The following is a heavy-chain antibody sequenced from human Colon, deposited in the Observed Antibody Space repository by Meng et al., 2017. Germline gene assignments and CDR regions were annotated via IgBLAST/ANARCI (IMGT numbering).Heavy chain of an antibody. CDR2: IYHSGSP. CDR1: GDSIRSGGYS. Sequence: QLQLQESGSGLVKPSQTLSLTCAVSGDSIRSGGYSWSWIRQPLGKGLEWIGYIYHSGSPFYNPSLESRVTISVDTSKNQFSLKLSSVTAADTAVYYCARPRQLGVGRFDPWGQGTLVTVSS. D-gene: IGHD3-3*01. CDR3: ARPRQLGVGRFDP. J-gene: IGHJ5*02. V-gene: IGHV4-30-2*01.